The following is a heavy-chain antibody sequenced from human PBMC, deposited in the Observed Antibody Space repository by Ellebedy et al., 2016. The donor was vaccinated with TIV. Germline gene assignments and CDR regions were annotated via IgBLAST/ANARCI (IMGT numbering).Heavy chain of an antibody. D-gene: IGHD4-17*01. V-gene: IGHV3-30-3*01. J-gene: IGHJ4*02. CDR1: GFTFSSYA. Sequence: GESLKISXAASGFTFSSYAMHWVRQAPGKGLEWVAVISYDGSNKYYADSVKGRFTISRDNSKNTLYLQMNSLRAEDTAVYYCARDRDGDRFDYWGQGTLVTVSS. CDR3: ARDRDGDRFDY. CDR2: ISYDGSNK.